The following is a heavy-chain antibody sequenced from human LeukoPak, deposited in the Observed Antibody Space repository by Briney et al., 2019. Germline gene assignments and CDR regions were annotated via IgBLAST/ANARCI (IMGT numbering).Heavy chain of an antibody. D-gene: IGHD6-13*01. J-gene: IGHJ4*02. V-gene: IGHV4-34*01. Sequence: PSETLSLTCAVYGGSFSGYYWSWIRQPPGKGLEWIGEINHSGSTNYNPSLKSRVTISVDTSKNQFSLKLSSVTAADTAVYYCARQPPYSSSWYYFDYWGQGNLVTVSS. CDR3: ARQPPYSSSWYYFDY. CDR1: GGSFSGYY. CDR2: INHSGST.